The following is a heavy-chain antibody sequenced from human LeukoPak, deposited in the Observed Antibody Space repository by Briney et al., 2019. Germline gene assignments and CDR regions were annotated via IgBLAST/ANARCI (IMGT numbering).Heavy chain of an antibody. CDR2: FDSDGRST. V-gene: IGHV3-74*01. CDR3: ARGRYYLDS. CDR1: GFTFSTYW. Sequence: GGSLRLSCAASGFTFSTYWMHWVRQAPGKGLVWVSRFDSDGRSTYYADSVKGRFTISRDNAKNTLYLQMNSLRAEDTAVYYCARGRYYLDSWGQGTLVTVSS. J-gene: IGHJ4*02. D-gene: IGHD4-17*01.